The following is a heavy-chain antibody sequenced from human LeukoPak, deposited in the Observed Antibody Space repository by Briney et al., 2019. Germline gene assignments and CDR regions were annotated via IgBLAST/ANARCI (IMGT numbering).Heavy chain of an antibody. D-gene: IGHD3-22*01. CDR2: IDPSGGST. Sequence: ASVKVSCKASGYTFTSYYMHWVRQAPGQGLEWMGIIDPSGGSTSYAQKFQGRVTMTRDTSTSTVYMELSSLRSEDTAVYYCASGQLGDDSSGYYYEDYWGQGTLVTVSS. CDR1: GYTFTSYY. V-gene: IGHV1-46*01. CDR3: ASGQLGDDSSGYYYEDY. J-gene: IGHJ4*02.